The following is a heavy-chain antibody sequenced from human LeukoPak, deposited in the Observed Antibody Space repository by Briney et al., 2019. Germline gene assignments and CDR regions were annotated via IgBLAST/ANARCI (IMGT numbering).Heavy chain of an antibody. CDR2: IIPIFGTA. V-gene: IGHV1-69*06. J-gene: IGHJ5*02. D-gene: IGHD2-2*01. CDR1: GGTFSSYA. CDR3: AREGYCSSTSCLNWFDP. Sequence: SVKVSCKASGGTFSSYALSWVRQAPGQGREWMGRIIPIFGTANYAQKFQGRVTITADKSTSTAYMELSSLRSEDTAVYYCAREGYCSSTSCLNWFDPWGQGTLVTVSS.